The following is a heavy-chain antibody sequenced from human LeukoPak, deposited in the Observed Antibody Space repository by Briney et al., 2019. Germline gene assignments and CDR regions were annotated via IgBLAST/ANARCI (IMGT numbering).Heavy chain of an antibody. CDR3: AKGSGYNSGYPFDY. V-gene: IGHV3-23*01. Sequence: GGSLRLSCAASGFTFNSYAMSWVRQAPGKGLEWVSTITGSVDNTFYADSVEGRFTISRDNSKNTLYLQMNSLRAEDTAVYYCAKGSGYNSGYPFDYWGQGTLVTVSS. D-gene: IGHD5-18*01. CDR1: GFTFNSYA. J-gene: IGHJ4*02. CDR2: ITGSVDNT.